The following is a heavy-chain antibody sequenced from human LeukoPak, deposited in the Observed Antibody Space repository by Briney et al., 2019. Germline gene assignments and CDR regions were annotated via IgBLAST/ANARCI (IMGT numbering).Heavy chain of an antibody. CDR2: ISGYNGNT. CDR1: GYTFANYY. V-gene: IGHV1-18*04. CDR3: ARDQYDFWGSSTY. D-gene: IGHD3-3*01. Sequence: ASVKVSCKASGYTFANYYMHWVRQAPGQGLEWMGWISGYNGNTKFLQKLQDRVTMTTDTSTTTAYMELRNLRPDDTAVYYCARDQYDFWGSSTYWGQGTLVTVSS. J-gene: IGHJ4*02.